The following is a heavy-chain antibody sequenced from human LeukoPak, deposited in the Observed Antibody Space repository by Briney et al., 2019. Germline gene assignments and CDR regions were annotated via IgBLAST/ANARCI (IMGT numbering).Heavy chain of an antibody. V-gene: IGHV4-30-2*01. Sequence: PSQTLSLTCTVSGGSISSGGYYWSWIRQPPGKGLEGIGYIYHSGSTYYNPSLKRRVTISVDRSKNQFSLKLSSVPAADTAVYYCARGGAQDIVATMPFDYWGQGTLVTVSS. CDR2: IYHSGST. CDR1: GGSISSGGYY. CDR3: ARGGAQDIVATMPFDY. D-gene: IGHD5-12*01. J-gene: IGHJ4*02.